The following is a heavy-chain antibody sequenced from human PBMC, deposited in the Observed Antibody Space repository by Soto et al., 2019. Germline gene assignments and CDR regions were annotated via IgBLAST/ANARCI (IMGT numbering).Heavy chain of an antibody. J-gene: IGHJ5*02. V-gene: IGHV3-72*01. D-gene: IGHD2-21*01. CDR2: SRTKAKSYST. Sequence: EVQLVESGGGLVQPGGFLTLSCAVSGLTFGDHYMEWVRQAPGKGLEWVARSRTKAKSYSTDFAASVKGRFTISRDESKNSLNLQMNILMTEDTSVYYCSILEGAWGQGTLVTVSS. CDR1: GLTFGDHY. CDR3: SILEGA.